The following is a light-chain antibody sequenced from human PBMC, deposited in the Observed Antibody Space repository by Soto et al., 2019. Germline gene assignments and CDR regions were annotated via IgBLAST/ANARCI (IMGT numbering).Light chain of an antibody. CDR1: SSDVGSYNR. CDR3: YSSTSSNTYV. V-gene: IGLV2-18*02. J-gene: IGLJ1*01. Sequence: QSVLTQPTSVSGSPGQSVTISCSGTSSDVGSYNRVSWYQQAPGPAPKVMIYEVSNRPSGVTDRFSGSKSGNTASLTISGLQPAHEADYYCYSSTSSNTYVLGTGTKLTVL. CDR2: EVS.